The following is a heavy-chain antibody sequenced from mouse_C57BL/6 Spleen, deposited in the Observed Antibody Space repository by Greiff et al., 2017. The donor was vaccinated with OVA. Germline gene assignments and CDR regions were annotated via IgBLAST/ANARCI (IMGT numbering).Heavy chain of an antibody. CDR3: ARWLLSRDY. CDR1: GYTFTDYY. Sequence: EVQLQQSGPELVKPGASVKISCKASGYTFTDYYMNWVKQSPGQSLEWIGDINPNNGGTSYNQKFKGKATLTVDKSSSTAYMELRSLTSEDSAVYYCARWLLSRDYWGQGTTVTVSA. D-gene: IGHD2-3*01. CDR2: INPNNGGT. V-gene: IGHV1-26*01. J-gene: IGHJ2*01.